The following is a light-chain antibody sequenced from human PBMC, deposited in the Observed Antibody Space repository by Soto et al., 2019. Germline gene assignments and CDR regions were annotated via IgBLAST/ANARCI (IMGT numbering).Light chain of an antibody. J-gene: IGKJ4*01. CDR2: GAS. Sequence: EIVMTQSPATLSVSPGGRVTLSCRASQSVNNDLAWYQQKPGQAPRLLIYGASTRATGIPARFSGSGSETEFTFTISSLQSEDFAVYYCQQYNKWPPLTFGGGTKVDIK. CDR1: QSVNND. V-gene: IGKV3-15*01. CDR3: QQYNKWPPLT.